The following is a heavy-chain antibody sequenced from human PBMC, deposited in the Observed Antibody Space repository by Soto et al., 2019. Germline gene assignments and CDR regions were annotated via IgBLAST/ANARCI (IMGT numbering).Heavy chain of an antibody. CDR2: IYSSGST. J-gene: IGHJ3*02. CDR1: GGSISGYF. V-gene: IGHV4-4*07. D-gene: IGHD3-22*01. CDR3: ARAYDSNGNHAFDI. Sequence: LSETLSLTCTVSGGSISGYFWSWIRQPAGKGLDWIGRIYSSGSTNYNPSLNSRITMSVDTSKNQFSLKLSSVSAADTAVYYCARAYDSNGNHAFDIWGQGTLVTVSS.